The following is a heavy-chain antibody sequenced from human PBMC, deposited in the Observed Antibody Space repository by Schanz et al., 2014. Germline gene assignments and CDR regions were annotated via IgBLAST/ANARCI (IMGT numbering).Heavy chain of an antibody. CDR2: ISTFRNEDT. CDR3: ARGFDCWDR. V-gene: IGHV1-18*01. J-gene: IGHJ4*02. CDR1: GYDFHIYA. Sequence: QILLVQPGPEVKKPGASVTVSCKASGYDFHIYAYSWVRQAPGQGPEWIGWISTFRNEDTNSAQRFQGRLTMTTDTSTSTAYMELRSLRSDDTVVYYCARGFDCWDRWGQGTLVIVSS. D-gene: IGHD3-3*01.